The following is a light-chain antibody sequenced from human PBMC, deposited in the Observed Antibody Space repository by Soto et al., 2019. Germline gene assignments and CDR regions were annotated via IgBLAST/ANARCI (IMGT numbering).Light chain of an antibody. CDR3: AAWDDSLNAWV. J-gene: IGLJ3*02. Sequence: QPVLTQPPSASGTPGQRGTISCSTSNSNVGSNPVNWYQQLPGRAPKLTIYDNVERPSGVPDRFSGSRSGTAASLAISGLQSEDEADDYCAAWDDSLNAWVIGGGTKLAGL. V-gene: IGLV1-44*01. CDR2: DNV. CDR1: NSNVGSNP.